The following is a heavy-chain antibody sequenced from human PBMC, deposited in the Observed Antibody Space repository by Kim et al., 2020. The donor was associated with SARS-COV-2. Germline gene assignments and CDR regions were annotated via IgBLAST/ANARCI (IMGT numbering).Heavy chain of an antibody. Sequence: GGSLRLSCAASGFTFSSYEMNWVRQAPGKGLEWVSYISSSGSTISYADSVKGRFTISRDNAKNSLYLLMNSLRAEDTAVYYCARDHSSGLLVGYYYYGMDGWGQGTTLTVSS. CDR1: GFTFSSYE. CDR2: ISSSGSTI. CDR3: ARDHSSGLLVGYYYYGMDG. V-gene: IGHV3-48*03. J-gene: IGHJ6*02. D-gene: IGHD6-19*01.